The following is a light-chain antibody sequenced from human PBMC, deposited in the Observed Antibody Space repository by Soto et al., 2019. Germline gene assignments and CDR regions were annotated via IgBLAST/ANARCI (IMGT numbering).Light chain of an antibody. V-gene: IGLV1-40*01. Sequence: QSVLTQPHSVSGASGQRVTISCTGSSSNIGAGYDVHWYQQLPGTAPKLLIYGNSNRPSGVPDRFSGSKSGTSASLAITGLQAEDEADYYCQSYDSSLSALFGGGTKLTVL. CDR2: GNS. J-gene: IGLJ3*02. CDR1: SSNIGAGYD. CDR3: QSYDSSLSAL.